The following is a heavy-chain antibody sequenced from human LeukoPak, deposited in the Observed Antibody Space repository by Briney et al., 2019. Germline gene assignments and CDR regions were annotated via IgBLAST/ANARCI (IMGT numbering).Heavy chain of an antibody. CDR2: ISGSGGST. D-gene: IGHD3-22*01. V-gene: IGHV3-23*01. CDR3: SKGQIVVVITARFDP. Sequence: PGGSLRLSCAASGFTFSSYAMSWVRQAPGKGLEWVSAISGSGGSTYYADSVKGRFTISRDNSKNTLYLQMNSLRAEDTAVYYCSKGQIVVVITARFDPWGQGTLVTVSS. CDR1: GFTFSSYA. J-gene: IGHJ5*02.